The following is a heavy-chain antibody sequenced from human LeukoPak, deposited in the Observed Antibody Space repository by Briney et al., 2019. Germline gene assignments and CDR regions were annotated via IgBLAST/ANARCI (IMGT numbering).Heavy chain of an antibody. Sequence: GGSLRLSCAASGSTFSSYGMHWVRQAPGKGLEWVAFIQYDGSDKFYGDSMKGRFTISRDNSKNTLYLQMNSLRPEDTAVYYCRDPFDYWGQGTLVTVSS. CDR1: GSTFSSYG. J-gene: IGHJ4*02. CDR3: RDPFDY. CDR2: IQYDGSDK. V-gene: IGHV3-30*02.